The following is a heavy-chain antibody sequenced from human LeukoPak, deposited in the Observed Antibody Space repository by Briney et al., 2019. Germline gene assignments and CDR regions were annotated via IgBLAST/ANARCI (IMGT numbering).Heavy chain of an antibody. V-gene: IGHV3-30*02. CDR2: IRYDGSNK. D-gene: IGHD6-6*01. CDR1: GFTFSSYG. Sequence: PGGSLRLSCAASGFTFSSYGIHWVRQAPGKGLEWVAFIRYDGSNKYYADSVKGRFTISRDNSKNTLYLQMNSLRAEDTAVYYCAKDGMAARAFFDYWGQGTLVTVSS. CDR3: AKDGMAARAFFDY. J-gene: IGHJ4*02.